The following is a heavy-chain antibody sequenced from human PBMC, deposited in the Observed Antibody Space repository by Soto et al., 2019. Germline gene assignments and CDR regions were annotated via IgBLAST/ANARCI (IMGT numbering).Heavy chain of an antibody. D-gene: IGHD3-16*01. CDR3: ARGRYIWGTYEDYYYMDV. Sequence: SETLCLTYTVSGGSIRDNNYYWGWIRQPPGKGLEWIGTIYYSGSTYYNPSLKSRVTVSVDTSKNLFSLKLSSVTAADTAKYYCARGRYIWGTYEDYYYMDVWGKGTTVTVSS. CDR2: IYYSGST. V-gene: IGHV4-39*01. J-gene: IGHJ6*03. CDR1: GGSIRDNNYY.